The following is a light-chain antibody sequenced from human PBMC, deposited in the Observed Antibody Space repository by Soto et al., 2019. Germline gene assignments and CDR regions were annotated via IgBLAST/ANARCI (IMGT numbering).Light chain of an antibody. CDR3: SSYTSNNTQV. V-gene: IGLV2-14*01. CDR1: SSDVGGYNY. CDR2: EVS. J-gene: IGLJ1*01. Sequence: QSVLTQPASVSGSPGQSITISCTGTSSDVGGYNYVSWYQQHPGKAPKLMIYEVSNRPSGVSNRFSGSKSGNTASLIISGLQAEDEADYYCSSYTSNNTQVFGTGTKVTVL.